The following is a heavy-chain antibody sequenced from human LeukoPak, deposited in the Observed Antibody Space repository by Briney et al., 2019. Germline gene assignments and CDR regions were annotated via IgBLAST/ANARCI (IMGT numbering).Heavy chain of an antibody. J-gene: IGHJ3*02. CDR3: ARDLTSAPYAFDI. CDR2: IYHSGST. D-gene: IGHD1/OR15-1a*01. V-gene: IGHV4-30-2*01. CDR1: GGSFSGYY. Sequence: PSETLSLTCAVSGGSFSGYYWSWIRQPPGKGLEWIGYIYHSGSTYYNPSLKSRVTISVDRSKNQFSLKLSSVTAADTAVYYCARDLTSAPYAFDIWGQGTMVTVSS.